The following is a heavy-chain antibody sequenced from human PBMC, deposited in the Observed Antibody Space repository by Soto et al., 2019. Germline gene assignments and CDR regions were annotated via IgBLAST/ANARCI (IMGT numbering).Heavy chain of an antibody. Sequence: QVQLVQSGAEVKKPGSSVKVSCKASGGTFSSYAISWVRQAPGQGLEWMGGIIPIFGRANYAQKFQGRVTITADESTSTAYMELSSLRSEDTAVYYCARDGQDSSGYYYYYYGMDVWGQGTTVTVSS. CDR3: ARDGQDSSGYYYYYYGMDV. D-gene: IGHD3-22*01. V-gene: IGHV1-69*01. CDR1: GGTFSSYA. CDR2: IIPIFGRA. J-gene: IGHJ6*02.